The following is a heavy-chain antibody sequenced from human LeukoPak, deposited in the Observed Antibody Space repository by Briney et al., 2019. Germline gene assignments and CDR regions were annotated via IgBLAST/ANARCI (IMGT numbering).Heavy chain of an antibody. J-gene: IGHJ4*02. CDR3: ARDVGLLPHFDY. D-gene: IGHD2-15*01. V-gene: IGHV3-11*04. Sequence: KPGGSLRLSCAASGFTFSDYYMSWIRLARGKGLEWVSYISSSGSTIYYADSVKGRFTISRDNAKNSLYLQMNSLRAEDTAVYYCARDVGLLPHFDYWGQGTLVTVSS. CDR2: ISSSGSTI. CDR1: GFTFSDYY.